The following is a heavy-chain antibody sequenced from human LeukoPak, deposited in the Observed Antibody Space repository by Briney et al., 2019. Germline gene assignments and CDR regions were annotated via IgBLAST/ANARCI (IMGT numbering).Heavy chain of an antibody. CDR3: ARGVEPLAANTLAY. CDR1: GFTVITND. Sequence: GGSLRLSCAASGFTVITNDMTWVRQAPGKGLEWVSVLYSDGNTKYADSVQGRFTISRDNSKNPLYLEMDSLSPDDTAVYYCARGVEPLAANTLAYWGQGTLVTVSS. J-gene: IGHJ4*02. D-gene: IGHD1-14*01. V-gene: IGHV3-53*01. CDR2: LYSDGNT.